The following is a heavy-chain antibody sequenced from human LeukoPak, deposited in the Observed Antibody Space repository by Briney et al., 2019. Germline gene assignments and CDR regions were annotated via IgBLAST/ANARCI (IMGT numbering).Heavy chain of an antibody. V-gene: IGHV3-23*01. J-gene: IGHJ4*02. D-gene: IGHD3-10*01. CDR1: GFTVSSNS. CDR3: AKDAATGTMVRGVFDY. CDR2: ISGSGGST. Sequence: GGSLRLSCTVSGFTVSSNSMSWVRQAPGKGLEWVAAISGSGGSTYYADSVKGRFTISRDNSKNTLYLKMNSMRAEDTAVYYCAKDAATGTMVRGVFDYWGQGTLVTVSS.